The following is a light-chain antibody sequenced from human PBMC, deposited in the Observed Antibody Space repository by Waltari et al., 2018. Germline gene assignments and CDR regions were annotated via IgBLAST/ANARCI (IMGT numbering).Light chain of an antibody. CDR1: QSVSRT. V-gene: IGKV3-20*01. CDR2: DAS. Sequence: EIVLTQSPGTLSLSPGGRATLSCRASQSVSRTLAWYQQKPGQAPRLLIYDASSRSPDILDRFSGSGSGTDFILTISRLEPEDFAVYYCQKYGTLPATFGQGTKVEIK. CDR3: QKYGTLPAT. J-gene: IGKJ1*01.